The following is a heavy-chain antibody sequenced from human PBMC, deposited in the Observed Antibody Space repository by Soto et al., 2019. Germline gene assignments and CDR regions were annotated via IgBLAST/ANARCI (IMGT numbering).Heavy chain of an antibody. J-gene: IGHJ6*02. CDR3: AREYSSSATHHKFYYYCYYGMDV. Sequence: GGSLRLSCAASGFTFSSYAMHWVRQAPGKGLEWVAVISYDGSNKYYADSVKGRFTISRDNSKNTLYLQMNSLRAEDTAVYYCAREYSSSATHHKFYYYCYYGMDVWGQGTTVTVSS. CDR2: ISYDGSNK. V-gene: IGHV3-30-3*01. CDR1: GFTFSSYA. D-gene: IGHD6-6*01.